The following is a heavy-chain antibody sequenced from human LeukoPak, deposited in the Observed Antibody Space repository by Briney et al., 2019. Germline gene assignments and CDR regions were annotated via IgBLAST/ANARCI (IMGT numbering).Heavy chain of an antibody. D-gene: IGHD2-2*01. CDR2: IRYDGSNK. V-gene: IGHV3-30*02. CDR3: AKYSGYCSTTSCYGAFDM. Sequence: GGSLRLSCAASGFTFSSYGMHWVRQAPGKGLEWVAFIRYDGSNKYYADSVKGRFTISRDNSRNTLYLQMNSLRAEDTAVYYCAKYSGYCSTTSCYGAFDMWGQGTMVTVSS. J-gene: IGHJ3*02. CDR1: GFTFSSYG.